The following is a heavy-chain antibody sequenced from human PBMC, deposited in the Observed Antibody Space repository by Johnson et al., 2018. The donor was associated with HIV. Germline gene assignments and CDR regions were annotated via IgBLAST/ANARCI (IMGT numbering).Heavy chain of an antibody. D-gene: IGHD6-19*01. V-gene: IGHV3-30-3*01. CDR3: TTARNRLWSSSGCTGFWAFDV. Sequence: VQLVESGGGVVQPGRSLRLSCAASGFTFSSYAMHWVRQAPGKGLEWVAVISYDGSNKYYADSVKGRFTISRDNSKNTLYLQMNSLRAEDTAVYYCTTARNRLWSSSGCTGFWAFDVWGQGTMVTVSS. CDR1: GFTFSSYA. CDR2: ISYDGSNK. J-gene: IGHJ3*01.